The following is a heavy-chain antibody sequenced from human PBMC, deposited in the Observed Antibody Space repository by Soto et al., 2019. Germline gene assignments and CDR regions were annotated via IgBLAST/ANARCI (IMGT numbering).Heavy chain of an antibody. CDR2: ISYDGSNK. Sequence: GGSLRLSCAASGFTFSSYAMHWVRQAPGKGLEWVAVISYDGSNKYYADSVKGRFTISRDNSKNTLYLQMNSLRAEDTAVYYCARDKGRSPLDYWGQGTLVTVSS. CDR1: GFTFSSYA. J-gene: IGHJ4*02. D-gene: IGHD2-15*01. CDR3: ARDKGRSPLDY. V-gene: IGHV3-30-3*01.